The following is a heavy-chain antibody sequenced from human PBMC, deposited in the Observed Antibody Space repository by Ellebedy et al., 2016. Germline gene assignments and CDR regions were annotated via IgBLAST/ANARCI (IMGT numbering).Heavy chain of an antibody. V-gene: IGHV3-30-3*01. CDR1: GFTFNGYA. Sequence: GGSLRLSCVASGFTFNGYAMHWVRQAPGRGLEWVAVVSHDGDNTYYVDSVKGRFTISRDNAKNSLYLQMNSLSAEDTAVYYCARAPDGSGSFYYFDYWGQGTLVTVSS. D-gene: IGHD3-10*01. CDR2: VSHDGDNT. J-gene: IGHJ4*02. CDR3: ARAPDGSGSFYYFDY.